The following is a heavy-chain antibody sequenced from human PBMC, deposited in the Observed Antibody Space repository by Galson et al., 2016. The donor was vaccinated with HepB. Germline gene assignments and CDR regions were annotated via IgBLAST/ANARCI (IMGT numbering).Heavy chain of an antibody. CDR3: ARDLLGTGDY. V-gene: IGHV3-30-3*01. CDR2: ISYDGSNK. D-gene: IGHD1-1*01. Sequence: SLRLSCAASGFAFTRYTFHWVRQGPGKGLEWVTLISYDGSNKYYADPVKGRFTISRDNSKNTLYLQMNSLRAEDTAIYYWARDLLGTGDYWGQGTLVTVSS. CDR1: GFAFTRYT. J-gene: IGHJ4*02.